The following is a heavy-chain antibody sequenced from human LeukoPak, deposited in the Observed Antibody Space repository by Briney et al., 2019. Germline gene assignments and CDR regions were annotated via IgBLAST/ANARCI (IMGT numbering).Heavy chain of an antibody. D-gene: IGHD3-10*01. CDR1: GGSISSYY. CDR3: AGTPMAFGELFDPWFDP. V-gene: IGHV4-59*01. Sequence: SETLSLTCTVSGGSISSYYWSWIRQPPGKGLEWIGHIYYSGSTNYNPSLKSRVTISVDTSKNQFSLKLSSVTAADTAVYYCAGTPMAFGELFDPWFDPWGQGTLVTVSS. J-gene: IGHJ5*02. CDR2: IYYSGST.